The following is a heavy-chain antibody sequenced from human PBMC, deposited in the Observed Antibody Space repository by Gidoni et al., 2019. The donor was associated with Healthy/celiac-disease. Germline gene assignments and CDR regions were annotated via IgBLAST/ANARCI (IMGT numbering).Heavy chain of an antibody. V-gene: IGHV7-4-1*02. Sequence: QVQLVQSGSELKKPGASVKVSCKASGYTFPTYPMTWLRQAPGQGLEWMGWINTYTGNPTYAQGFTGRFVFSLDTSVSTAYLQISSLKAEDTAVYYCARDPGGYYDFWSGYYLSYYYYGMDVWGQGTTVTVSS. J-gene: IGHJ6*02. CDR2: INTYTGNP. CDR3: ARDPGGYYDFWSGYYLSYYYYGMDV. CDR1: GYTFPTYP. D-gene: IGHD3-3*01.